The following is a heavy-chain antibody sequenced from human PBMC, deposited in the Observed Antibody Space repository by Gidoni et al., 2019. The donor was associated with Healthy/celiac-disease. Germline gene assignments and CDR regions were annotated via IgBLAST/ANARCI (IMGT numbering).Heavy chain of an antibody. D-gene: IGHD4-17*01. V-gene: IGHV4-4*07. CDR3: ARDYVDGLTTVTTGNWFDP. Sequence: GSTNYNPSLKSRVTMSVDTSKNQFSLKLSSVTAADTAVYYCARDYVDGLTTVTTGNWFDPWGQGTLVTVSS. J-gene: IGHJ5*02. CDR2: GST.